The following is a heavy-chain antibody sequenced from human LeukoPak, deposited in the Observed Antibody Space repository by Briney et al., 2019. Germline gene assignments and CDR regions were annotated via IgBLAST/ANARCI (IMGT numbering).Heavy chain of an antibody. CDR2: LSNSGDSR. V-gene: IGHV3-23*01. J-gene: IGHJ5*02. CDR3: AKPRPSYSSSWYDH. CDR1: GFTFSSYA. D-gene: IGHD6-13*01. Sequence: PGGSLRLSCAASGFTFSSYAMSWVRQAPGKGLEWVSGLSNSGDSRYYADSVQGRFTISRDNSKNTLYLQMNSLRAEDTAVYYCAKPRPSYSSSWYDHWGQGTLVTVSS.